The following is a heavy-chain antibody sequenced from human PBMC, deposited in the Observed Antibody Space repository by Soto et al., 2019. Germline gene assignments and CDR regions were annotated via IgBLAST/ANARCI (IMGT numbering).Heavy chain of an antibody. CDR3: ARVLKGNYSNPYYYYYGMDV. CDR2: IYYSGST. V-gene: IGHV4-31*03. CDR1: GGSISSGGYY. J-gene: IGHJ6*02. Sequence: SETLSLTCTVSGGSISSGGYYWSWIRQHPGKGLEWIGYIYYSGSTYYNPSLKSRVTISVDTSKNQFSLKLSSVTVADTAVYYCARVLKGNYSNPYYYYYGMDVWGQGTTVTVSS. D-gene: IGHD4-4*01.